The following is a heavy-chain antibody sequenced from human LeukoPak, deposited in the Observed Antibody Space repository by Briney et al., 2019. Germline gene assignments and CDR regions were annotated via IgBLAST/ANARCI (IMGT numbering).Heavy chain of an antibody. CDR2: VNPSGGTT. V-gene: IGHV1-46*02. Sequence: ASVKVSCKASGYSFNSYYMHWVRQAPGQGLEWLGIVNPSGGTTAYAQDFEGRITVTRDTSLSTAYMELSSLRSDDTAVYYCARDKNPTVFDYWGQGSLVTVSS. J-gene: IGHJ4*02. CDR3: ARDKNPTVFDY. CDR1: GYSFNSYY.